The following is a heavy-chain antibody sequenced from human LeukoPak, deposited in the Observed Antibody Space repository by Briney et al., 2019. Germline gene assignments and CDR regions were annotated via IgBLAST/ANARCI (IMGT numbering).Heavy chain of an antibody. CDR3: AKGTAQLWLEPIDY. Sequence: GGSLRLSCAASGFTFSSYSMNWVRQAPGKGLEWVSSISSSSSYIYYADSVKGRFTISRDNAKNSLYLQMNSLRAEDTAVYYCAKGTAQLWLEPIDYWGQGTLVTVSS. J-gene: IGHJ4*02. V-gene: IGHV3-21*04. CDR1: GFTFSSYS. CDR2: ISSSSSYI. D-gene: IGHD5-18*01.